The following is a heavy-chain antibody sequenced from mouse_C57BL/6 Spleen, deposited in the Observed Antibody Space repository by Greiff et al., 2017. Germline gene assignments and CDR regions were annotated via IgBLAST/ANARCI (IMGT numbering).Heavy chain of an antibody. Sequence: EVQLVESGGDLVKPGGSLKLSCAASGFTFSSYGMSWVRQTPDKRLEWVATISSGGSYTYYPDSVKGRFTISRDNAKNTLYRQMSSLKSEDTAMYYCARDYGSKGHYFDYWGQGTTLTVSS. J-gene: IGHJ2*01. CDR1: GFTFSSYG. D-gene: IGHD1-1*01. CDR3: ARDYGSKGHYFDY. CDR2: ISSGGSYT. V-gene: IGHV5-6*01.